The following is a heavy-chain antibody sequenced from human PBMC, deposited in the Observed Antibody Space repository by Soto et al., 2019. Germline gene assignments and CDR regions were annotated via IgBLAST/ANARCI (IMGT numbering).Heavy chain of an antibody. V-gene: IGHV5-51*01. D-gene: IGHD1-20*01. CDR1: GYHYSDYW. Sequence: ESLTLSCEVCGYHYSDYWIARVRQMTGRGLEWMGIIYPGDSNTAYGPSFQGHVTISADKSINAAYLQWSSLKASDTAIYYCATHLTGGLDYWAQGNLVNGSA. CDR2: IYPGDSNT. J-gene: IGHJ4*02. CDR3: ATHLTGGLDY.